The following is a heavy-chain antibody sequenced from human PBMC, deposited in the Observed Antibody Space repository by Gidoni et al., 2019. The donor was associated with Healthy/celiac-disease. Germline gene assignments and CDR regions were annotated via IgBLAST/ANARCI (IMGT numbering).Heavy chain of an antibody. CDR1: GFTFSSYA. V-gene: IGHV3-23*01. Sequence: EVQLFESGGGLVQPGGSLRLSCAASGFTFSSYAMRWVRQAPGKGLEWVPALSGSGGSTYYADTVEGRFTISRDNSKNTLYLQMNSLRAEDTAVYYCAKDKKPHYYDSSGYLNWFDPWGQGTLVTVSS. CDR3: AKDKKPHYYDSSGYLNWFDP. J-gene: IGHJ5*02. D-gene: IGHD3-22*01. CDR2: LSGSGGST.